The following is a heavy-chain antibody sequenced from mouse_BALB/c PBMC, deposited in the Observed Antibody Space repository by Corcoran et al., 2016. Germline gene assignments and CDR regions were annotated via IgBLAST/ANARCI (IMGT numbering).Heavy chain of an antibody. J-gene: IGHJ1*01. Sequence: EVQLPQSGAGLVKPGASVKLSFPASGFNIKDNHMHWGKPRPEQGLEWIGRIDPANGNTKYDPKFQGKATITADTSSNTAYLQLSSLTSEDTAVYYCANWDWYFDVWGAGTTVTVSS. CDR3: ANWDWYFDV. D-gene: IGHD4-1*01. CDR1: GFNIKDNH. CDR2: IDPANGNT. V-gene: IGHV14-3*02.